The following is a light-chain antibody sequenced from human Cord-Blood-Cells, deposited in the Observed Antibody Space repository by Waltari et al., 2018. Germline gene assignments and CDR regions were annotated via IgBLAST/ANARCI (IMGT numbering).Light chain of an antibody. J-gene: IGLJ1*01. V-gene: IGLV2-23*02. CDR1: SSDVGSYNL. CDR3: CSYAGSNTSLYF. CDR2: EIS. Sequence: QSALTPPASVSGSPGQSITISCTGTSSDVGSYNLVSWYQQHPGKAPKLMIYEISKRPTCVSKRFPGSKSGNSASLTFSGLQAEDEADYYCCSYAGSNTSLYFFGTGTKVTVL.